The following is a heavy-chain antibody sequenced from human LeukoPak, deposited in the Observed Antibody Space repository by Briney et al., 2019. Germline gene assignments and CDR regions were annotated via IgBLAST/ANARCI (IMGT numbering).Heavy chain of an antibody. J-gene: IGHJ3*02. Sequence: GGSLRLSCAAPGFTFSTYEMNWVRQAPGKGLEWVSYISSSGSTRNYADSVKGRFTISRDNTKNSLYLQMSSLRAEDTALYYCARDHSFSISCYLGAFDIWGQGTMVTVSS. V-gene: IGHV3-48*03. CDR1: GFTFSTYE. CDR3: ARDHSFSISCYLGAFDI. CDR2: ISSSGSTR. D-gene: IGHD2-2*01.